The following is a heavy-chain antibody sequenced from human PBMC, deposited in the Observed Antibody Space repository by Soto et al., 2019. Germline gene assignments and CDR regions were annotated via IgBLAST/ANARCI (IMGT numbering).Heavy chain of an antibody. CDR1: GYTFTSYD. J-gene: IGHJ4*02. V-gene: IGHV1-8*01. CDR3: ATSTTSRP. CDR2: MNPNSGNT. D-gene: IGHD1-1*01. Sequence: QVQLVQSGAEVQKPGASVKVSCKASGYTFTSYDINWVRQATGQGLERMGWMNPNSGNTGYAQQFQGRVTMTRNTSISTAYMELNSLRSEDTAVYYCATSTTSRPWGQGTLVTVSS.